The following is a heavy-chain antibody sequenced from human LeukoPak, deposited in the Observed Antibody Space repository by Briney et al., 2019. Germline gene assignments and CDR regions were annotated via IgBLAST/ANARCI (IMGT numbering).Heavy chain of an antibody. CDR1: GFTFDNAW. J-gene: IGHJ5*02. CDR3: TSHAAFDP. V-gene: IGHV3-15*01. Sequence: GGSLRLSCAASGFTFDNAWMNWVRQAPGKGLEWVGRIKSKNVGGTTDYAAPVKGRFTISRDDSKNTVYLQMNSLKIEDTAVYYCTSHAAFDPWGQGTLVTVSS. CDR2: IKSKNVGGTT.